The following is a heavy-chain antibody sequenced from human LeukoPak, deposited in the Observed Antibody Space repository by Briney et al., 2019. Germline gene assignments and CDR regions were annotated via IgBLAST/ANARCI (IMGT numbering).Heavy chain of an antibody. V-gene: IGHV4-59*01. Sequence: SETLSLTCTVSGGSISSYYWSWIRQPPGKGLEWFGYIYYSGSTNYNPSLKSRVTISVDTSKNQFSLKLSSVTAADTAVYYCARANYYGSGSYFNFDYWGQGTLVTVSS. D-gene: IGHD3-10*01. J-gene: IGHJ4*02. CDR1: GGSISSYY. CDR2: IYYSGST. CDR3: ARANYYGSGSYFNFDY.